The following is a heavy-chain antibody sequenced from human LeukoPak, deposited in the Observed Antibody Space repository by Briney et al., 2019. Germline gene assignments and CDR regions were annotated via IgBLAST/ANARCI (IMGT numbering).Heavy chain of an antibody. Sequence: SETLSLTCAVYGGSFSGYYWSWTRQPPGKGLEWIEEINHSGSTNYNPSLKSRVTISVDTSKNQFSLKLSSVTAADTAVYYCARSGYYDSSGYSYPFDYWGQGTLVTVSS. D-gene: IGHD3-22*01. J-gene: IGHJ4*02. CDR2: INHSGST. V-gene: IGHV4-34*01. CDR1: GGSFSGYY. CDR3: ARSGYYDSSGYSYPFDY.